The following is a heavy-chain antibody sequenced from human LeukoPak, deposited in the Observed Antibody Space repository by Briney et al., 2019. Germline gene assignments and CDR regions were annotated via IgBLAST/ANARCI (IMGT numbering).Heavy chain of an antibody. Sequence: SQTLSLTCTVSGGSISSGDYYWSWIRQPPGKGLEWIGYIYYSGSTYYNPSLKSRVTISVDTSKNQFSLKLSSVTAADTAVYYCARGHYGGNSYYYYGMDVWGQGTTVTVSS. D-gene: IGHD4-23*01. J-gene: IGHJ6*02. CDR2: IYYSGST. CDR3: ARGHYGGNSYYYYGMDV. V-gene: IGHV4-30-4*01. CDR1: GGSISSGDYY.